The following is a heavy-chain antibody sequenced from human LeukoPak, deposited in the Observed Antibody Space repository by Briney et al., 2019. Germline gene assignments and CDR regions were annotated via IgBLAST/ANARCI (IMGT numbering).Heavy chain of an antibody. V-gene: IGHV3-23*01. Sequence: GASLRLPCAASGFTFSNYAMSWVRQAPGKGLEWVSAITGSGGNTYYADSVKGRFTISRDNSKSTVFLQMNSLRAEDTAVYYCAKWGDYDVLTGYYVSDYWGQGTLVTVSS. CDR3: AKWGDYDVLTGYYVSDY. J-gene: IGHJ4*02. D-gene: IGHD3-9*01. CDR2: ITGSGGNT. CDR1: GFTFSNYA.